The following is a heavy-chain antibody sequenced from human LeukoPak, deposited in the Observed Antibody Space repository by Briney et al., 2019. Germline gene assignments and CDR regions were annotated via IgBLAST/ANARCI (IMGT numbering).Heavy chain of an antibody. J-gene: IGHJ3*02. V-gene: IGHV4-59*11. D-gene: IGHD3-10*01. CDR3: GRDVGYASGSYI. CDR1: RGHISYHY. CDR2: IYYSGTT. Sequence: SETLFLTFWVHRGHISYHYWSCVRQPPGKGLEWIGYIYYSGTTNYNPSLESRVTISVDTSNNQFSLKLSLVTAADTAVYYCGRDVGYASGSYIWGQGTMVTVSS.